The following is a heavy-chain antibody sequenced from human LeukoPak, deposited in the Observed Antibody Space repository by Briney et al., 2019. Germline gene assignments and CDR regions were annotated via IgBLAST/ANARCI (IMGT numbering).Heavy chain of an antibody. CDR1: GGSISTYY. CDR3: ARRPPIFGVARVAFDI. J-gene: IGHJ3*02. V-gene: IGHV4-59*12. D-gene: IGHD3-3*01. CDR2: IYYTGST. Sequence: SETLSLTCTVSGGSISTYYWSWIRQPPGKGLEWIGNIYYTGSTIYNPSLESRVTISVDTSKNQFSLKLSSVTAADTAVYYCARRPPIFGVARVAFDIWGQGTMVTVSS.